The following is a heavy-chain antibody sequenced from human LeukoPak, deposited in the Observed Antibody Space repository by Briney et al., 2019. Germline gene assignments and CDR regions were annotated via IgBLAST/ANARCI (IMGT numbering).Heavy chain of an antibody. CDR2: MYNSGST. Sequence: SETLSLTCSVSGGSINNYYWSWIRQPPGKGLEWIGYMYNSGSTKYNPSLKSRVTILPDTPKNQFSLKLSSVTAADTAVYYCARHGEGASDYWGQGTLVTVSS. J-gene: IGHJ4*02. CDR3: ARHGEGASDY. D-gene: IGHD3-16*01. CDR1: GGSINNYY. V-gene: IGHV4-59*08.